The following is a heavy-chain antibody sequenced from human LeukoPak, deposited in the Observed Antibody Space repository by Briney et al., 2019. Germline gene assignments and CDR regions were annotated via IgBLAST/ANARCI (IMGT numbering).Heavy chain of an antibody. CDR1: GFTFSSYA. D-gene: IGHD3-9*01. CDR2: ISGSGGST. J-gene: IGHJ4*02. Sequence: GGSLRLSCAASGFTFSSYAMSWVRQAPGKGLEWVSAISGSGGSTYYADSVKGRFTISRDNSKNTLYLQMNSLRAEDTAVYFCAKDMRFDWTPYYFDYWGQGTLVTVSS. CDR3: AKDMRFDWTPYYFDY. V-gene: IGHV3-23*01.